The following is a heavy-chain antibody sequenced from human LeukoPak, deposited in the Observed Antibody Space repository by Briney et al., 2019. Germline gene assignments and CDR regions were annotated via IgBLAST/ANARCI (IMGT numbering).Heavy chain of an antibody. CDR2: IYYSGST. D-gene: IGHD3-22*01. J-gene: IGHJ3*02. CDR3: ARAKEYYYDSSGYPDAFDI. V-gene: IGHV4-31*03. CDR1: GGSISSGGYY. Sequence: SQTLSLTCTVSGGSISSGGYYWSWIRQHPGKGLEWIGYIYYSGSTYYNPSLKSRVTISVDTSKNQFSLKLSSVTAADTAVYYCARAKEYYYDSSGYPDAFDIWGQGTMVTVSS.